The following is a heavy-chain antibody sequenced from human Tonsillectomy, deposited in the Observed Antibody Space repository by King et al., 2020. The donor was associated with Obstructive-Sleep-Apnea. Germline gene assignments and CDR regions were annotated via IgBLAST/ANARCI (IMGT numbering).Heavy chain of an antibody. V-gene: IGHV7-4-1*02. CDR3: ARGRSWFDP. Sequence: QLVQSGSELRKPGASVKVSCKASGYNLSTYVMNWVRQAPGQGLEWMGWIDTNTGNPTYAQGFTRRFVFSLDPSVSTAYLQISSLRTEDTAVYYCARGRSWFDPWGQGTLVTVSS. CDR2: IDTNTGNP. CDR1: GYNLSTYV. J-gene: IGHJ5*02.